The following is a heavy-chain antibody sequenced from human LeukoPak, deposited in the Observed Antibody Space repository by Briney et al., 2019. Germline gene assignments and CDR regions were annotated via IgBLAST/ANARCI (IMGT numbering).Heavy chain of an antibody. CDR1: GFTFDDYA. Sequence: GGSLRLSCAASGFTFDDYAMHWVRQAPGKGLEWVSGISWSSGSIGYADSVKGRFTISRDNAKNSLYLQMNSLRAEDTALYYCAKDGGCSSTSCLINWFDPWGQGTLVTVSS. CDR2: ISWSSGSI. J-gene: IGHJ5*02. V-gene: IGHV3-9*01. D-gene: IGHD2-2*01. CDR3: AKDGGCSSTSCLINWFDP.